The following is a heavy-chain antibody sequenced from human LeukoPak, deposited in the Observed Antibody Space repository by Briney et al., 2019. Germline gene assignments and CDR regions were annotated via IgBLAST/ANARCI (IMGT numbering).Heavy chain of an antibody. CDR3: PAGTRPYYYFDF. J-gene: IGHJ4*02. CDR1: GFSFSNSA. CDR2: ITGSGDII. Sequence: GGSLRLPCVPSGFSFSNSAMRWVRQAAGHGLEWVSDITGSGDIIYYADSVKGRFTSSRDNSKNTLYLQMNSLRAEDTALYYCPAGTRPYYYFDFWGQGTLVTVSS. V-gene: IGHV3-23*01. D-gene: IGHD3-10*01.